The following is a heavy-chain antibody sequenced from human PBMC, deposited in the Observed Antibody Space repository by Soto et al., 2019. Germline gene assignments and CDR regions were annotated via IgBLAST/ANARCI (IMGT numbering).Heavy chain of an antibody. Sequence: GGSLRLSCAASGCTFSSFGMHWVRQAAGKGLEWVAVIWYDGSHKYYADSVKGRFTISRDNSKNTLYLQMNSLRAEDTAVYYCARGGDLDVWGQGTTVTVSS. D-gene: IGHD3-10*01. CDR1: GCTFSSFG. J-gene: IGHJ6*02. CDR2: IWYDGSHK. V-gene: IGHV3-33*01. CDR3: ARGGDLDV.